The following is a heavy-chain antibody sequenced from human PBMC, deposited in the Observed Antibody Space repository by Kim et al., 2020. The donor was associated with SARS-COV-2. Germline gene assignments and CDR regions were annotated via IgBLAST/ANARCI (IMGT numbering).Heavy chain of an antibody. CDR3: ARDLVVNPEFGEPYNHGMDV. J-gene: IGHJ6*02. D-gene: IGHD3-10*01. V-gene: IGHV3-48*04. Sequence: GGSLRLSCAASGFSFSSYSMNWVRQAPGKGLEWIAYISRGMSPTYNADSVKGRFTISRDNAKNSLYLQVNSLRAEDTGVYYCARDLVVNPEFGEPYNHGMDVWGQGTTVTVSS. CDR2: ISRGMSPT. CDR1: GFSFSSYS.